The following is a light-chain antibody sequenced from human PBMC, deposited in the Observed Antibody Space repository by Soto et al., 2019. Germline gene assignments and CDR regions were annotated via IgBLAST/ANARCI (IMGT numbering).Light chain of an antibody. J-gene: IGKJ4*01. CDR3: QQYGSSLT. CDR2: GAS. Sequence: EIVLTQSPGTLSLSPGERATLSCRASQSVSSSYLAWYQQKTGQAPRLLIYGASSRATGIPDRFSGSWSWTDFTLTISRLEPEDFAVYYCQQYGSSLTVGGGTKVDI. V-gene: IGKV3-20*01. CDR1: QSVSSSY.